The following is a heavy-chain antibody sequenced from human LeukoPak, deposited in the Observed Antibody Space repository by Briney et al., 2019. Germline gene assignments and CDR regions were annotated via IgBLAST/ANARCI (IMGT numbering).Heavy chain of an antibody. J-gene: IGHJ4*02. V-gene: IGHV4-39*01. CDR3: ARRKYDSGTSCLDY. CDR2: IYCGGGT. D-gene: IGHD3-10*01. Sequence: PSETLSLTCTVSGDSINSSNYYWGWIRQPPGKGLEWIGTIYCGGGTYYNPSTNYNPSLMSRLTISVDTSKKQFSLKMSSVTAADTAVYYCARRKYDSGTSCLDYWGQGTLVTVSS. CDR1: GDSINSSNYY.